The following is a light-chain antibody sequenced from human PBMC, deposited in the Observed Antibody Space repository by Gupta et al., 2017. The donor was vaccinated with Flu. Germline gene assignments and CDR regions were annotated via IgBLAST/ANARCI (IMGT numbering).Light chain of an antibody. CDR2: RAS. J-gene: IGKJ2*03. CDR1: QSVSSW. V-gene: IGKV1-5*03. Sequence: DIQMTQSPSTLSSCVGDRVTITCRASQSVSSWLAWYQQKLGKAPKLLIYRASSLQSGVPSRFSGSGSGTEFTLTISSLQPDDFATYYCQHYNGFSGSFGQGTKLEIK. CDR3: QHYNGFSGS.